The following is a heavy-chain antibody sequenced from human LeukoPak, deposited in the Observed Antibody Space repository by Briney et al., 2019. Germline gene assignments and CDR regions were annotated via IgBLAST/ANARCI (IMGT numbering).Heavy chain of an antibody. J-gene: IGHJ6*02. CDR2: ISYDGTNK. CDR1: GFTFSSYA. D-gene: IGHD3-10*01. Sequence: PGGSLRLSCAASGFTFSSYAMHWVRQAPGKGLEWVAFISYDGTNKHYADSVKGRFTSSRDNSKNTMYLQMTSLRVEDTAVYSCASLLTPYHGSGGGGVDVWGQGTTVSVSS. CDR3: ASLLTPYHGSGGGGVDV. V-gene: IGHV3-30-3*01.